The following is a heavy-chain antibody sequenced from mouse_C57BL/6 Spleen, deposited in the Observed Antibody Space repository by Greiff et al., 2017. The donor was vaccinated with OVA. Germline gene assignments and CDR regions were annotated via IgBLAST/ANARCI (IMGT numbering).Heavy chain of an antibody. V-gene: IGHV5-4*01. CDR2: ISAVGSYT. J-gene: IGHJ1*03. CDR1: GFTFSSYA. CDR3: ARGDFDG. Sequence: EVQGVESGGGLVKPGGSLKLSCAASGFTFSSYAMSWVRQTPEKRLEWVATISAVGSYTYYPDNVKGRFTISRDNAKNNLYLQMSHLKSEDTAMYYCARGDFDGWGTGTTVTVAS.